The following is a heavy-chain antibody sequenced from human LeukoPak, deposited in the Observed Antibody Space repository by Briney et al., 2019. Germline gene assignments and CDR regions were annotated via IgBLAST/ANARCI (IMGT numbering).Heavy chain of an antibody. CDR1: GYAISTVYY. D-gene: IGHD1/OR15-1a*01. J-gene: IGHJ4*02. V-gene: IGHV4-38-2*02. Sequence: SETLSLTCTVSGYAISTVYYWGWIRQPPRKGLEWIGSSYHSGDTFYNPSLKSRVTTSVDTSKKQFSLHLSSLTAADPAHYYCASGTSDDFFVGWGGGTLVTVSS. CDR3: ASGTSDDFFVG. CDR2: SYHSGDT.